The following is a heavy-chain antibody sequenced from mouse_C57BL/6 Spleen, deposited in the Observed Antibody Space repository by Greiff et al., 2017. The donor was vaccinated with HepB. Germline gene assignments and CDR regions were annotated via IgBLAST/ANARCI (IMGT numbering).Heavy chain of an antibody. CDR3: VRHTDYGSRAMDY. J-gene: IGHJ4*01. CDR1: GFSFNTYA. Sequence: EVHLVESGGGLVQPKGSLKLSCAASGFSFNTYAMNWVRQAPGKGLEWVARIRSKSNNYATYYADSVKDRFTISRDDSESMLYLQMNNLKTEDTAMYYCVRHTDYGSRAMDYWGQGTSVTVSS. D-gene: IGHD1-1*01. V-gene: IGHV10-1*01. CDR2: IRSKSNNYAT.